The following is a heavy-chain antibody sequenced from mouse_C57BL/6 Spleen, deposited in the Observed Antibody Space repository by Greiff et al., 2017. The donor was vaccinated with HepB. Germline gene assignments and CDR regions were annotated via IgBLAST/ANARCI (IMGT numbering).Heavy chain of an antibody. CDR1: GFTFSDAW. V-gene: IGHV6-6*01. CDR3: TRPTGTGYFDY. Sequence: DVMLVESGGGLVQPGGSMKLSCAASGFTFSDAWMDWVRQSPEKGLEWVAEIRNKANNHATYYAESVKGRFTISRDDSKSSVYLQMNSLRAEDTGIYYCTRPTGTGYFDYWGQGTTLTVSS. D-gene: IGHD4-1*01. CDR2: IRNKANNHAT. J-gene: IGHJ2*01.